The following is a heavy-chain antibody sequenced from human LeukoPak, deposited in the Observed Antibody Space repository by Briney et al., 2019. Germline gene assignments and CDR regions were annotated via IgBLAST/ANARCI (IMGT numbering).Heavy chain of an antibody. CDR1: GFTFGTFT. CDR2: ISGSGNSI. J-gene: IGHJ4*02. V-gene: IGHV3-48*04. D-gene: IGHD4-17*01. CDR3: ARDPFMTTGWGIDY. Sequence: GGSLRLSCAASGFTFGTFTMNWICQAPGKGLEWVAYISGSGNSIYYADSVKGRFTISRDNARNSLHLQMNSLRVEDTAVYYCARDPFMTTGWGIDYWGQGTLVTVSS.